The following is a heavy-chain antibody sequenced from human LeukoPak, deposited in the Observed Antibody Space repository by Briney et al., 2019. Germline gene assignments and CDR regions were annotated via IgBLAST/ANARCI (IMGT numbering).Heavy chain of an antibody. CDR3: ARDLDYGSGRFSN. CDR2: INPNSGGT. CDR1: GYAFTDFY. D-gene: IGHD3-10*01. Sequence: GASVKVSCKASGYAFTDFYIHWVRQAPGQGLEWMGWINPNSGGTTYAQKFQGRVTMTTDTSISTAYLELNGLRSDDTAVYYCARDLDYGSGRFSNWGQGAIVTVSS. J-gene: IGHJ4*02. V-gene: IGHV1-2*02.